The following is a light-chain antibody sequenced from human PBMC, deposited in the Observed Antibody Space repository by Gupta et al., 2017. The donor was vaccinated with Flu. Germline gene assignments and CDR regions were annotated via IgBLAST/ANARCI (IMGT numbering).Light chain of an antibody. CDR2: GAS. CDR1: QSVSGNL. CDR3: QQYARTPHT. Sequence: ENILTKPPGTLPSSSGERTTLSSRASQSVSGNLFTWYQQKPGQAPRLLIYGASSRVTGIPARFSGGWSGTDFTLTISSLQPEDFALYFCQQYARTPHTFGHGTKVEIK. V-gene: IGKV3-20*01. J-gene: IGKJ1*01.